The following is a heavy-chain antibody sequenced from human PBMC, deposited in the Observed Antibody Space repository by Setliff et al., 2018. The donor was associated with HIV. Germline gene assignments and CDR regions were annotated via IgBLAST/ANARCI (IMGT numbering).Heavy chain of an antibody. D-gene: IGHD6-19*01. Sequence: ASVKVSCKASGGTFSSFGIIWVRQAPGQGLEWMGGIIPIFGTANYAQKFQGRITITADESTSTAYMELSSLRSEDTAIYYCAKDVAVAGRFGDFQHWGQGTLVTVSS. V-gene: IGHV1-69*13. CDR3: AKDVAVAGRFGDFQH. CDR2: IIPIFGTA. J-gene: IGHJ1*01. CDR1: GGTFSSFG.